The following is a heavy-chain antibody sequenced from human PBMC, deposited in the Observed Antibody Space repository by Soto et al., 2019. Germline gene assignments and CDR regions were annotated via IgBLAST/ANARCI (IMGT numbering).Heavy chain of an antibody. CDR1: GYTFANYD. V-gene: IGHV1-8*01. Sequence: QVQLVQAGAEVKKPGASVKVSCKASGYTFANYDINWVRQATGQGLEWMGWMNPNSGNTGYAQKFQGRVTMTRNTSISTAYMELSSLRSEDTAVYYCARALRVWSYPYYYYYMDVWGKGTTVTVSS. CDR3: ARALRVWSYPYYYYYMDV. CDR2: MNPNSGNT. D-gene: IGHD2-21*01. J-gene: IGHJ6*03.